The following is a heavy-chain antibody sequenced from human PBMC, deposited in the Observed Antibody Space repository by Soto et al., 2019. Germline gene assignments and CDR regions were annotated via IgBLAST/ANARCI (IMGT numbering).Heavy chain of an antibody. V-gene: IGHV5-10-1*01. CDR1: GYSFTSYW. J-gene: IGHJ6*02. CDR2: IDPSDSYT. D-gene: IGHD2-2*02. CDR3: ARLVCSSTSCYTGSDYYYGMDV. Sequence: PGESLKISCKGSGYSFTSYWTSWVRQMPGKGLEWMGRIDPSDSYTNYSPSFQGHVTISADKSISTAYLQWSSLKASDTAMYYCARLVCSSTSCYTGSDYYYGMDVWGQGTTVTVSS.